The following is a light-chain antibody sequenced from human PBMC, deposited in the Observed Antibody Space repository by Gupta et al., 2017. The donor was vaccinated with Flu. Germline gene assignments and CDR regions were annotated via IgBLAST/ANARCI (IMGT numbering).Light chain of an antibody. Sequence: DMGMTRSQLSLPVTPGEPASISCRSSQSLLHSNGYNYLDWYLQKPGQSPQLLIYLGSNRASGVPDRFSGSGSGTDFTLKISRVEAEDVGVYYCMQVLQTPFTFGGGTKVEIK. CDR1: QSLLHSNGYNY. CDR3: MQVLQTPFT. J-gene: IGKJ4*01. V-gene: IGKV2-28*01. CDR2: LGS.